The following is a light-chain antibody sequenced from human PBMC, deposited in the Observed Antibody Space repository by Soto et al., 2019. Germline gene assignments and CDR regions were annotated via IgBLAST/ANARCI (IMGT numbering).Light chain of an antibody. J-gene: IGKJ2*01. CDR3: QQTFHSPRT. CDR2: DSS. V-gene: IGKV3-20*01. Sequence: EIVLTQSPDTLSLSPGETASLSCWASRSVISNFLAWYQQRRGQPPRLLIYDSSKRATSIPARFTGSGSGTAFTLTISRVEPGDSAVYYCQQTFHSPRTFGQGTSLEIK. CDR1: RSVISNF.